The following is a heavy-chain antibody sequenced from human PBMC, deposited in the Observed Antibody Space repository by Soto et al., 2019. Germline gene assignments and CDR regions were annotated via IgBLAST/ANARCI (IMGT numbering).Heavy chain of an antibody. CDR1: GYTFTSYY. V-gene: IGHV1-46*03. J-gene: IGHJ6*02. CDR3: ARGRDIVVVPAAMKVDYYYYSGMDV. CDR2: INPSGGST. Sequence: GASVKVSCKASGYTFTSYYMHWVRQAPGQGLEWMGIINPSGGSTSYAQKFQGRVTMTRDTSTSTVYMELSSLRSEDTAVYYCARGRDIVVVPAAMKVDYYYYSGMDVWGQGTTVTVSS. D-gene: IGHD2-2*01.